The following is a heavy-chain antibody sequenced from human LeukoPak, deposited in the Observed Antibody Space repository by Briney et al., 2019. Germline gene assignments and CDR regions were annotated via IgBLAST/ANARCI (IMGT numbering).Heavy chain of an antibody. Sequence: ASVRVSCKASGYKFISHYLQWVRQAPGLGPEWMGWMHDGNGNTRYAEKFEGRVTMTRDTPTSTAYMDLSSLTSDDTAVYYCAREGSYCVGGDCYSFDFWGQGTLVTVSS. CDR2: MHDGNGNT. D-gene: IGHD2-21*02. CDR3: AREGSYCVGGDCYSFDF. V-gene: IGHV1-2*02. J-gene: IGHJ4*02. CDR1: GYKFISHY.